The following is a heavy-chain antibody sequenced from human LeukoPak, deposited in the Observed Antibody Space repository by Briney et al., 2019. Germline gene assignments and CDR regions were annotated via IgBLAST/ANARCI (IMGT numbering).Heavy chain of an antibody. CDR2: ISSSSSII. CDR3: ARDYDFWSGYYTGIFDY. D-gene: IGHD3-3*01. J-gene: IGHJ4*02. Sequence: GGSLRLSCAASGFTFSSFSMNWVRQAPGKGLEWVSYISSSSSIIYYAVSVKGRFTISRDNAKNSLYLQMNSLRAEDTAVYYCARDYDFWSGYYTGIFDYWGQGTLVTVSS. V-gene: IGHV3-48*01. CDR1: GFTFSSFS.